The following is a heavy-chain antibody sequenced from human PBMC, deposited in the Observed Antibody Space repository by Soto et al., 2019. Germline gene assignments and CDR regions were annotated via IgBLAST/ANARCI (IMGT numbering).Heavy chain of an antibody. CDR3: ARGLGITIFLTANYYMDV. V-gene: IGHV4-34*01. Sequence: SETLSLTCAVYGGSYSGYYWSWIRQPPGKGLEWIGEINHSGSTNYNPSLKSRVTISVDTSKNQFSLKLSSVTAADTAVYYCARGLGITIFLTANYYMDVWGKGTTVTVSS. D-gene: IGHD3-3*01. J-gene: IGHJ6*03. CDR2: INHSGST. CDR1: GGSYSGYY.